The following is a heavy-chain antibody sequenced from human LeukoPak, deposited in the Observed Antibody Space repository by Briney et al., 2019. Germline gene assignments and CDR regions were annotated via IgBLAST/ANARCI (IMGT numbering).Heavy chain of an antibody. J-gene: IGHJ6*03. V-gene: IGHV7-4-1*02. CDR2: INTNTGNP. D-gene: IGHD5-18*01. Sequence: ASVKVSCKASGYTFTSYAKNWVRQAPGQGLEWMGWINTNTGNPTYAQGFTGRFVFSLDTSVSTAYLQISSLKAEDNAVYYCARDPTWIQLWPYYYYYYMDVWGKGTTVTVSS. CDR3: ARDPTWIQLWPYYYYYYMDV. CDR1: GYTFTSYA.